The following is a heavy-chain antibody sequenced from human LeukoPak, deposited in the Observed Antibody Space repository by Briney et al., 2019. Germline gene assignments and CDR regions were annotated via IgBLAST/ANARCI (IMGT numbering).Heavy chain of an antibody. CDR3: LRYCSSTSCYIRNWFDP. CDR1: GYTFTSYG. V-gene: IGHV1-18*01. CDR2: ISAYNGNT. D-gene: IGHD2-2*02. J-gene: IGHJ5*02. Sequence: ASVKVSCKASGYTFTSYGISWVRQAPGQGLEWMGWISAYNGNTNYAQKLQGKVTMTTDTSTSTAYMELRSLRSDDTAVYYCLRYCSSTSCYIRNWFDPWGQGTLVTVSS.